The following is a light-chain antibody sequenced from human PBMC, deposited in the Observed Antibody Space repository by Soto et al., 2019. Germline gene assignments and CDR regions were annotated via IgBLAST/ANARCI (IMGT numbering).Light chain of an antibody. CDR2: DAS. CDR3: QQYNSYSGT. Sequence: DIQMTQSPSTLSASVGDRVTITCRASQSISSWLAWYQQKPGKAPKLLIYDASSLESGVPSRFSGSGSGTEFTLTISSLQPDDFATSYCQQYNSYSGTFGQRTKVDIK. J-gene: IGKJ1*01. V-gene: IGKV1-5*01. CDR1: QSISSW.